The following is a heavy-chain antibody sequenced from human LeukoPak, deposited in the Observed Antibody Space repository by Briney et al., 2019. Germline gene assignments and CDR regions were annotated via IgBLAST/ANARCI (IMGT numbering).Heavy chain of an antibody. CDR1: GFPFSSHG. J-gene: IGHJ4*02. Sequence: PGGSLRLSCAGSGFPFSSHGMDWVRQAPGKGLEWVAFIRYDGSNKYYADSVKGRFTISRDNSKNTLYLQMNSLRAEDTAVYYCAKDRGSSGSDHYYWGQGTLVTVSS. CDR2: IRYDGSNK. D-gene: IGHD6-19*01. CDR3: AKDRGSSGSDHYY. V-gene: IGHV3-30*02.